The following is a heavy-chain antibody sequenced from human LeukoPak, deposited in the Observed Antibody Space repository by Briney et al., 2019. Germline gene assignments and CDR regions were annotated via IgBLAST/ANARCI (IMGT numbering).Heavy chain of an antibody. CDR3: ARVPRYCSGGSCYFFDY. V-gene: IGHV1-2*02. J-gene: IGHJ4*02. CDR1: GYTFTGYY. Sequence: ASVKVSCKASGYTFTGYYMHWVRQAPGQGLEWMGWINPNSGGTNYAQKFQGRVTMTRDTSISTAYMELSRLGSDDTAVSYCARVPRYCSGGSCYFFDYWGQGTLVTVSS. CDR2: INPNSGGT. D-gene: IGHD2-15*01.